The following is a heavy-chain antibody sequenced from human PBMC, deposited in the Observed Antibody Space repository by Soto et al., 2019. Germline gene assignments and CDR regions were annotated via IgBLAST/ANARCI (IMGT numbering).Heavy chain of an antibody. V-gene: IGHV1-8*01. J-gene: IGHJ4*02. CDR3: VRAPLDYYSADYFDN. Sequence: GSVKVPCNASGYTFTNNDINWVRQSTGQGLEWMGWMNPYSGNTGYAQKFQGRVTMTRDNSITTAYMELSSLRSEDTAVYYCVRAPLDYYSADYFDNWGQGTLVTVSS. CDR1: GYTFTNND. CDR2: MNPYSGNT. D-gene: IGHD2-21*01.